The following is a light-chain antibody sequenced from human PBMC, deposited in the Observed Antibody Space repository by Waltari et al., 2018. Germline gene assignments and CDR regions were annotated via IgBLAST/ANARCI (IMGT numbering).Light chain of an antibody. V-gene: IGLV3-21*02. J-gene: IGLJ2*01. CDR3: HLWDGLLDHVV. CDR1: DIGGSS. CDR2: DDS. Sequence: SYILTQPPSVSVAPGQAASITCGGADIGGSSVHCYQQRPGQAPILVVFDDSARPSGIPERFSGSRSGNTATLTISRVEAGDEADYFCHLWDGLLDHVVFGGGTKLTVL.